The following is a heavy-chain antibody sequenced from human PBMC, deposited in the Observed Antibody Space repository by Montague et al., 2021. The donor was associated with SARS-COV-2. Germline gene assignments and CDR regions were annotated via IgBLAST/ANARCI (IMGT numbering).Heavy chain of an antibody. V-gene: IGHV4-4*02. CDR3: ARGGVGLWFGRALDY. CDR2: IYHSGST. D-gene: IGHD3-10*01. CDR1: GGSISSNNW. J-gene: IGHJ4*02. Sequence: SETLSLTCAVSGGSISSNNWWCWVRQPPGKRQERIGVIYHSGSTNNNPSLKRRVTISVDKSKKQFPLQLSSVTAADTAVYYCARGGVGLWFGRALDYWGQGTLVTVSS.